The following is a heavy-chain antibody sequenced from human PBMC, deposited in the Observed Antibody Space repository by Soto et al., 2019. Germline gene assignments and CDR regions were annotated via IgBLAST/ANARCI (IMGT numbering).Heavy chain of an antibody. CDR3: ARDCITMVRGAFGMDV. CDR1: GGSISSGGYY. D-gene: IGHD3-10*01. Sequence: QVQLQESGPGLVKPSQTLSLTCTVSGGSISSGGYYWSWIRQHPGKGLEWIGYIYYSGSTYYNPSLKSRVTISVDTSKNQFSLKLSSVTAADTAVYYCARDCITMVRGAFGMDVWGQGTTVTVSS. CDR2: IYYSGST. V-gene: IGHV4-31*03. J-gene: IGHJ6*02.